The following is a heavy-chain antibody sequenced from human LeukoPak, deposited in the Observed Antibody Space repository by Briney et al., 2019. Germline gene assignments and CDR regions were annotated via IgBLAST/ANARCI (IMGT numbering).Heavy chain of an antibody. J-gene: IGHJ4*02. V-gene: IGHV3-23*01. CDR1: GFTFSSYA. CDR2: ISGNGDST. Sequence: GGSLRLYCSASGFTFSSYAMSWVRQAPGKGLEGVSAISGNGDSTYYADSVKGRFTISRDNSKNTLFLQMNSLSAEDTAIYYCAKRQKYGDGCLDYWGQGTLVTVSS. CDR3: AKRQKYGDGCLDY. D-gene: IGHD5-24*01.